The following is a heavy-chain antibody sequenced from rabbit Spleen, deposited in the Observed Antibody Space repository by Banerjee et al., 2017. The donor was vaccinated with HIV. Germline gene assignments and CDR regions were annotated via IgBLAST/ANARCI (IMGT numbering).Heavy chain of an antibody. Sequence: QSLEESGGDLVNPGASLTLPCTASGFSLGGRDYMCWVGRAPGKGLEWISCIAGSGSGFTYSATWAKGRFTCSKTSSTTVTLQMTSLTVADTATYFCARDTGTSFSTYGMDLWGPGTLVTVS. J-gene: IGHJ6*01. CDR2: IAGSGSGFT. CDR1: GFSLGGRDY. D-gene: IGHD7-1*01. V-gene: IGHV1S40*01. CDR3: ARDTGTSFSTYGMDL.